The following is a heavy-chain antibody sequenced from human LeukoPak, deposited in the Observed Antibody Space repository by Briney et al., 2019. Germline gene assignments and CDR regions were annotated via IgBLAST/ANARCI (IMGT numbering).Heavy chain of an antibody. CDR1: GGSMSPYH. CDR3: ARHESSFGDFWSGYRFDY. D-gene: IGHD3-3*01. V-gene: IGHV4-59*08. CDR2: IYYSGST. J-gene: IGHJ4*02. Sequence: NASETLSLTCTVSGGSMSPYHWGWIRQPPGKGLEWTGYIYYSGSTNYNPSLKSRVTISVDTSKNQFSLKLSSVTAADTAVYYCARHESSFGDFWSGYRFDYWGQGTLVTVSS.